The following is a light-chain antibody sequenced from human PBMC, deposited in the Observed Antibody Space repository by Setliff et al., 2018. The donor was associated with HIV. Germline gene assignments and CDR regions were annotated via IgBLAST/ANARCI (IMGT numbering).Light chain of an antibody. V-gene: IGLV2-23*02. J-gene: IGLJ1*01. CDR2: EVT. Sequence: QSALTQPASVSGSPGRSIAISCTGTDSDVGGYDYVSWYQQVPGKAPKVMISEVTKRPSGVSNRFSGSRSGNTASLTISGLQAEDEADYYCCSYAGSYTFYVFGTGTKVTVL. CDR1: DSDVGGYDY. CDR3: CSYAGSYTFYV.